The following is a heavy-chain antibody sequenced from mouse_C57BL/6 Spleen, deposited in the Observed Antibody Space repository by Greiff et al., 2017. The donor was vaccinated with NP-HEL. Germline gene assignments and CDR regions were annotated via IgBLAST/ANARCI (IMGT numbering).Heavy chain of an antibody. CDR2: INPGSGGT. J-gene: IGHJ2*01. CDR1: GYAFTNYL. D-gene: IGHD2-1*01. V-gene: IGHV1-54*01. Sequence: VKLQESGAELVRPGNSVKVSCKASGYAFTNYLIEWVKQRPGQGLEWIGVINPGSGGTNYNEKFKGKATLTADKSSSTAYMQLSSLTSEDSAVYFCARGGNYDYWGQGTTLTVSS. CDR3: ARGGNYDY.